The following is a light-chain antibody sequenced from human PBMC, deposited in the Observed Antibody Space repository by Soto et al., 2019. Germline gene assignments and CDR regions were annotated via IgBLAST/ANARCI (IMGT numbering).Light chain of an antibody. CDR3: SSYTSSITVV. J-gene: IGLJ2*01. CDR2: EVS. V-gene: IGLV2-14*01. Sequence: QSALTQPASVSGSPGQSITISCTGTSSDVGGYNFVAWYQHHPGKAPKLMIYEVSNRPSGVSNRFSGSKSGNTASLTISGLQAEDEADYSCSSYTSSITVVFGGGTKLTVL. CDR1: SSDVGGYNF.